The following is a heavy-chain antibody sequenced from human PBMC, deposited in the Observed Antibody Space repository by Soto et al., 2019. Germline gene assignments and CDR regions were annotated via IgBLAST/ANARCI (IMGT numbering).Heavy chain of an antibody. V-gene: IGHV3-33*01. Sequence: GGSLRLSCAASGFTFSSYGMHWVRQAPGKGLEWVAVIWYDGSNKYYADSVKGRFTISRDNSKNTLYLQMNSLRAEDTAVYYCAREAGTYHYYYGMDVWGQGTTVIVSS. CDR3: AREAGTYHYYYGMDV. J-gene: IGHJ6*02. D-gene: IGHD1-1*01. CDR1: GFTFSSYG. CDR2: IWYDGSNK.